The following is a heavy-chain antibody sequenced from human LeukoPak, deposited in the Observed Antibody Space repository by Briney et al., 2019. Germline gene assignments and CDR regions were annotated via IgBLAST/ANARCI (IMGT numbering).Heavy chain of an antibody. CDR1: GFTFSRYN. CDR2: ISSSSSTI. Sequence: GGSLRLSCAASGFTFSRYNMNWVRQAPGKGLEWLADISSSSSTIYYADSVKGRFTISRDNAKNSLYLQMNSLRAEDTAVYYCARPYSSGWDNWFGPWGQGTLVTVSS. V-gene: IGHV3-48*01. J-gene: IGHJ5*02. CDR3: ARPYSSGWDNWFGP. D-gene: IGHD6-19*01.